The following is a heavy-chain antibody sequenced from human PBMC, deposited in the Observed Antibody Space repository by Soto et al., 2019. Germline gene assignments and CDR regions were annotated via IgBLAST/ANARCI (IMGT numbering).Heavy chain of an antibody. V-gene: IGHV3-23*01. CDR1: GFTLSSYA. D-gene: IGHD6-13*01. J-gene: IGHJ4*02. Sequence: GGSLRLSCAASGFTLSSYAMSWVRQAPGKGLEWVSAISGSGGSTYYADSVKGRFTISRDNSKNTLYLQMNSLRTEDTAVYYCANYRGYSWYAAGDYWGQGTLVTVSS. CDR2: ISGSGGST. CDR3: ANYRGYSWYAAGDY.